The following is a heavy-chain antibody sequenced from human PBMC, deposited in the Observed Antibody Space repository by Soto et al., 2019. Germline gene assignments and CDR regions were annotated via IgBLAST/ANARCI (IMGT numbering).Heavy chain of an antibody. CDR2: IYYSGST. CDR1: GGSVSSGSYY. V-gene: IGHV4-61*01. J-gene: IGHJ1*01. CDR3: AREDIVVVVAATRVRYFQH. D-gene: IGHD2-15*01. Sequence: QVQLQESGPGLVKPSETLSLTCSVSGGSVSSGSYYWSWIRQPPGKGLEWIGYIYYSGSTNYNPSLKSRVTISVDTSKNQFSLKLSSVTAADTAVYYCAREDIVVVVAATRVRYFQHWGQGTLVTVSS.